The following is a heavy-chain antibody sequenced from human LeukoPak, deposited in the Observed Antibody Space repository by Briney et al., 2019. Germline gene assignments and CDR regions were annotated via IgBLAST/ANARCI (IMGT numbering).Heavy chain of an antibody. CDR3: TTEGCSSPSCYTA. CDR1: GFTFGDYA. V-gene: IGHV3-49*03. D-gene: IGHD2-2*02. Sequence: GGSLRLSCTASGFTFGDYAMSWFRQAPGKGLEWVGFIRSKAYGGTTEYAASVKGRFTISRDDSKSIAYLQMNSLKTEDTAVYYCTTEGCSSPSCYTAWGQGTLVTVSS. CDR2: IRSKAYGGTT. J-gene: IGHJ4*02.